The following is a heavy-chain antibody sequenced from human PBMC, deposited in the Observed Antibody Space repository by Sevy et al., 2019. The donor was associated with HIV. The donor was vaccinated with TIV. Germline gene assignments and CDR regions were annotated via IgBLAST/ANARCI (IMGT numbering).Heavy chain of an antibody. CDR3: AKVPQPRYYYDTMGYLGDGMDV. CDR1: GFTFDDYT. CDR2: ISWNSATI. J-gene: IGHJ6*02. V-gene: IGHV3-9*01. D-gene: IGHD3-22*01. Sequence: SLKISCAASGFTFDDYTMHWVRQAPGKGLEWVSGISWNSATIVYADSVKGRFTISRDNAKNSLYLQMNSLRAEDTALYYCAKVPQPRYYYDTMGYLGDGMDVWGQGTTVTVSS.